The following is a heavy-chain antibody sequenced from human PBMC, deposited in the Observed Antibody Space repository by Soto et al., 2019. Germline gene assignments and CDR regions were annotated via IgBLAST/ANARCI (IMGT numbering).Heavy chain of an antibody. J-gene: IGHJ4*02. V-gene: IGHV4-59*01. CDR3: ARGQDSGYDPGFDY. Sequence: SETLSLTCTVSGGSISSYYWSWIRQPPGKGLEWIGYIYCSGSTSYNPSLKSRVTISVDTSKNQFSLKLSSVTAADTAVYYCARGQDSGYDPGFDYWGQGTLVTVSS. D-gene: IGHD5-12*01. CDR1: GGSISSYY. CDR2: IYCSGST.